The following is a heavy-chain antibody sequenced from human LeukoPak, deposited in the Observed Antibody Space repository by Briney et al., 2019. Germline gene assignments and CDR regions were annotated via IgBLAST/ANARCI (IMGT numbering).Heavy chain of an antibody. V-gene: IGHV1-18*01. CDR2: VTSDNRVT. Sequence: ASVKVSCRASGYNFSAYGMTWVRQAPGQGLEWMGWVTSDNRVTKYAPKFQGRVTMTTDMSSTTAYMELRSLRSDDTAVYYCARGSHEYWNDYWGQGTLVTVSS. D-gene: IGHD1-1*01. CDR1: GYNFSAYG. CDR3: ARGSHEYWNDY. J-gene: IGHJ4*02.